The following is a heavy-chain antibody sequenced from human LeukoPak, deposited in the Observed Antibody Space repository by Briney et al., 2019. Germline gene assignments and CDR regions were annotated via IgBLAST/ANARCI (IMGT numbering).Heavy chain of an antibody. J-gene: IGHJ3*02. CDR1: GVSISDGRYY. D-gene: IGHD2-2*01. CDR3: ATPYCSSISCLDVFNI. V-gene: IGHV4-31*03. Sequence: SETLSLTCSVSGVSISDGRYYWTWIRQHPGKGLEWIGYKYYSGSANYNPSLKSRLTISVDTSKNQFSLQLSSVTAADTAMYYCATPYCSSISCLDVFNIWGQGTMVTVSS. CDR2: KYYSGSA.